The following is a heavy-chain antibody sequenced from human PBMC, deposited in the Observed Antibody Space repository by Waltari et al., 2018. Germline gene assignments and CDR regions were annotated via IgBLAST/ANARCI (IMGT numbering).Heavy chain of an antibody. CDR2: IKSKTDGGTT. CDR3: TTTLRPRYYYDSSGYYYATLDY. D-gene: IGHD3-22*01. Sequence: EVQLVESGGGLVKPGGSLRLSCAASGFTFSNAWMSWVRQAPGKGLAWVGRIKSKTDGGTTDYAAPVKGRFTISRDDSKNTLYLQMNSLKTEDTAVYYCTTTLRPRYYYDSSGYYYATLDYWGQGTLVTVSS. CDR1: GFTFSNAW. V-gene: IGHV3-15*01. J-gene: IGHJ4*02.